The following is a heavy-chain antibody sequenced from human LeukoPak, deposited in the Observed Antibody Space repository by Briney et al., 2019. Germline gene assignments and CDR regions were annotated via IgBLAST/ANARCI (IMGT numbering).Heavy chain of an antibody. J-gene: IGHJ1*01. Sequence: GGSLRLSCAASGFTFSSYSMNWVRQAPGKGLEWVSSISSSSSYIYYADSVKGRFTISRDNSKNTLYLQMNSLRAEDTAVYYCAKARRRNSSSWYAPSFQHWGQGTLVTVSS. CDR3: AKARRRNSSSWYAPSFQH. CDR2: ISSSSSYI. CDR1: GFTFSSYS. D-gene: IGHD6-13*01. V-gene: IGHV3-21*04.